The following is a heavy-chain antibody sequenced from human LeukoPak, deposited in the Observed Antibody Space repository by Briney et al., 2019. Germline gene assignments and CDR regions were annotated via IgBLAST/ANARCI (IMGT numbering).Heavy chain of an antibody. CDR2: IYYSGST. CDR1: GGSISSSSYY. D-gene: IGHD5-18*01. J-gene: IGHJ3*02. CDR3: ARHLVDTAMVAAGAFDI. Sequence: SETLSLTCTVSGGSISSSSYYWGWIRQPPGKGLEWIGSIYYSGSTYYNPSLKSRVTTSVDTSKNQFSLKLSSVTAADTAVYYCARHLVDTAMVAAGAFDIWGQGTMVTVSS. V-gene: IGHV4-39*01.